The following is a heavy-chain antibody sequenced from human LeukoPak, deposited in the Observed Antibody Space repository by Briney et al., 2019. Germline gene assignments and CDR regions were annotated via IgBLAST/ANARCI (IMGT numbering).Heavy chain of an antibody. Sequence: SETLSLTCTVSGGSISSYYWSWIRQPPGKGLEWIGYIYYSGSTNYNPSLKSRVTMSVDTSKNQFSLKLSSLTAADTAMYYCARSEGSGWYFRFDPWGQGTLVTVSS. CDR2: IYYSGST. J-gene: IGHJ5*02. CDR1: GGSISSYY. V-gene: IGHV4-59*12. CDR3: ARSEGSGWYFRFDP. D-gene: IGHD6-19*01.